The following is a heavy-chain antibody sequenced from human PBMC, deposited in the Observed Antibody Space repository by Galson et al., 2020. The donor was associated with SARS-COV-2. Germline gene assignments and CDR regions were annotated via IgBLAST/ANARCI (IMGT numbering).Heavy chain of an antibody. D-gene: IGHD1-26*01. Sequence: GGSLRLSCAPSGFTLSNYVMHWVRQAPGKVPEWVAVISSDGSHSFYADSLKGRFTISRDNSKSTLYLQMNSLRAEDTAVYYCARGGEWELPYYFDYWGQGTLVTVSS. CDR2: ISSDGSHS. V-gene: IGHV3-30*04. CDR1: GFTLSNYV. J-gene: IGHJ4*02. CDR3: ARGGEWELPYYFDY.